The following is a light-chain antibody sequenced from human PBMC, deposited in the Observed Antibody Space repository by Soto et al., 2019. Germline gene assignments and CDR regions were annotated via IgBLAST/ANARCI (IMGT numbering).Light chain of an antibody. CDR3: QQRSNWPRT. CDR1: QSISSY. V-gene: IGKV3-11*01. CDR2: DAS. J-gene: IGKJ1*01. Sequence: EILLTQSPVTLSLYPGERATLSCRASQSISSYLAWYQQKPGQAPRVLIYDASNRATGIPARFSGSGSGTDFTLTISSLEPEDFAVYYCQQRSNWPRTFGQGTKVDIK.